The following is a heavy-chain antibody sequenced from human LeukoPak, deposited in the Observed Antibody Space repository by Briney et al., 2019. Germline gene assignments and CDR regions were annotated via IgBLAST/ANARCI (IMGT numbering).Heavy chain of an antibody. CDR2: ISSRSGYM. CDR1: GFTFSNYN. J-gene: IGHJ4*02. D-gene: IGHD2-21*01. CDR3: ARGQHCGGDCFYFDC. Sequence: GGSLRLSCAVSGFTFSNYNMNWVRQAPGKGLEWVSFISSRSGYMYYADSVKGRFTISRDNAKNSLFLQMNSLRTEDTAVYYCARGQHCGGDCFYFDCWGQGTRVTVSS. V-gene: IGHV3-21*01.